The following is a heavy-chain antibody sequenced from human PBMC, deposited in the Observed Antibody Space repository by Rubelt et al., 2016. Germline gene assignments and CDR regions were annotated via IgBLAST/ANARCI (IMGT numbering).Heavy chain of an antibody. CDR1: GFIFSTYW. D-gene: IGHD6-6*01. V-gene: IGHV3-7*03. CDR3: AKYGSSSSHWFDP. CDR2: IRQDGNEK. J-gene: IGHJ5*02. Sequence: GGSLRLSCSASGFIFSTYWMTWVRQAPGKGLEWVANIRQDGNEKYYVDSVKGRFTISRDNAQNSLYLQMNSLRAGDTAVYYCAKYGSSSSHWFDPWGQGTLVTVSS.